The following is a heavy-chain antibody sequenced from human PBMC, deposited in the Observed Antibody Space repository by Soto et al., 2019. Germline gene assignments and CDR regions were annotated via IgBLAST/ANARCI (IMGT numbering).Heavy chain of an antibody. CDR3: AGAVKGFGELSNYFDY. V-gene: IGHV4-39*01. Sequence: SETLSLTCTVSGGSISSSSYYWGWIRQPPGKGLEWIGSIYYSGSTYYNPSLKSRVTISVDTSKNQFSLKLSSVTAADTAVYYCAGAVKGFGELSNYFDYWGQGTLVTVSS. CDR2: IYYSGST. CDR1: GGSISSSSYY. J-gene: IGHJ4*02. D-gene: IGHD3-10*01.